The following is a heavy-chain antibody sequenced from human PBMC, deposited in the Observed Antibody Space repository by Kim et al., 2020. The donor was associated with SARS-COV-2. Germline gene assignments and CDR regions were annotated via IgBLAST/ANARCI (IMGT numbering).Heavy chain of an antibody. CDR3: AKDIASSGWQGRYYYYYGMDV. Sequence: GGSLRLSCAASGFTFDDYAMHWVRQAPGKGLEWVSGISWNSGSIGYADSVKGRFTISRDNAKNSLYLQMNSLRAEDTALYYCAKDIASSGWQGRYYYYYGMDVWGQGTTVTVSS. D-gene: IGHD6-19*01. CDR2: ISWNSGSI. CDR1: GFTFDDYA. J-gene: IGHJ6*02. V-gene: IGHV3-9*01.